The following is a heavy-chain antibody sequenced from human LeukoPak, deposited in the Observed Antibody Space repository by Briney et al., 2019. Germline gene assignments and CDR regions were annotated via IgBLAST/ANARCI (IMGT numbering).Heavy chain of an antibody. CDR3: ARHGGPAAGLDY. J-gene: IGHJ4*02. Sequence: PSETLSLTCNVSGDSISSSPYYWGWIRQPPGKRLEWIASVYSSGTTYYTPSLKSRVTISIDTSKSQFSLRLSSVTAADTAVYYCARHGGPAAGLDYWGQGSPVTVSS. CDR1: GDSISSSPYY. D-gene: IGHD6-13*01. V-gene: IGHV4-39*01. CDR2: VYSSGTT.